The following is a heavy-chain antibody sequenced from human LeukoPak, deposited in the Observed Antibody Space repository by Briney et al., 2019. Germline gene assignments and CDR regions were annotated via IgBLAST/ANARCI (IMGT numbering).Heavy chain of an antibody. Sequence: GESLKISCKGSGYSFTSYWIGWVRQMPGKGLEWMGIIYPGDSDTRYSPSFQGQVTISADKSISTAYLQWSGLKASDTAMYYCASGGPRTGYSSGWYSPFDYRGQGTLVTVSS. CDR2: IYPGDSDT. CDR1: GYSFTSYW. D-gene: IGHD6-19*01. J-gene: IGHJ4*02. CDR3: ASGGPRTGYSSGWYSPFDY. V-gene: IGHV5-51*01.